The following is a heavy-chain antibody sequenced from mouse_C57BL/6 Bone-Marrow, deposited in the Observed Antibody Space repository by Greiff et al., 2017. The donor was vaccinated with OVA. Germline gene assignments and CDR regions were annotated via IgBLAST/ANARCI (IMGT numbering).Heavy chain of an antibody. D-gene: IGHD1-1*01. J-gene: IGHJ4*01. Sequence: QVQLQQPGTELVKPGASVKLSCKASGYTFTSYWMHWVKQRPGQGLEWIGKINPSNGGTNYNEKFKSKATLTVDKSSSTAYMQLSSLTSEDSAVYYCARFPYYYGSSGYAMDYWGQGTSVTVSS. CDR3: ARFPYYYGSSGYAMDY. V-gene: IGHV1-53*01. CDR2: INPSNGGT. CDR1: GYTFTSYW.